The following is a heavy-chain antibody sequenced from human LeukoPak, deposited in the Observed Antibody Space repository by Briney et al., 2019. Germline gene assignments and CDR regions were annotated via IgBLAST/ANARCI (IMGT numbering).Heavy chain of an antibody. CDR2: IYYSGNS. V-gene: IGHV4-39*01. Sequence: TLETLSLTCTVSGDSISSRSTYWGWIRQPPGKGLEWIGSIYYSGNSYYNPSLKSRVTISVDMSKNQFSLKLNSVTAADTAVYYCAIPGVSSPYSYGYFESWGQGTLVTVSS. D-gene: IGHD5-18*01. CDR1: GDSISSRSTY. CDR3: AIPGVSSPYSYGYFES. J-gene: IGHJ4*02.